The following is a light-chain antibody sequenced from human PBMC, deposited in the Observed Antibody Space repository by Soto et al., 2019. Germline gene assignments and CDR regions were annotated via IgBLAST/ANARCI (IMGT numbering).Light chain of an antibody. Sequence: QSALTQPASVSGSPGQSITISCTGTSSDVGGYNYVSWYQQHPGKAPKLMIYDVSNRPSGVSNRFSGSKSGNTASLTISGLQAEDEAEDYCSSYTSSSTLLEVFGTGTKLTVL. CDR2: DVS. J-gene: IGLJ1*01. CDR3: SSYTSSSTLLEV. CDR1: SSDVGGYNY. V-gene: IGLV2-14*01.